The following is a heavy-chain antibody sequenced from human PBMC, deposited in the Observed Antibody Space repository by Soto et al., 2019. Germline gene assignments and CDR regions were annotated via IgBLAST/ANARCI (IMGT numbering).Heavy chain of an antibody. CDR2: ISYDGSNK. D-gene: IGHD3-3*01. CDR1: GFTFSSYG. V-gene: IGHV3-30*18. J-gene: IGHJ6*02. CDR3: AKDHGGFYGMDV. Sequence: QVQLVESGGGVVQPGRSLRLSCAASGFTFSSYGMHWVRQAPGKGLEWVAGISYDGSNKYYADSVKGRFTISRDNSKNTPYLQMNSLRAEDTAVYYCAKDHGGFYGMDVWGQGTTVTVSS.